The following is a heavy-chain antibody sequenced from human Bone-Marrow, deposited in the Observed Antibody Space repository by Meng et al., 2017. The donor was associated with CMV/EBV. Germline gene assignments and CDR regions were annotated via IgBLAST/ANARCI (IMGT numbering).Heavy chain of an antibody. D-gene: IGHD1-26*01. CDR2: IFHRGNT. CDR1: SYSISSGYF. V-gene: IGHV4-38-2*02. J-gene: IGHJ2*01. Sequence: SETLSLTCTVSSYSISSGYFWGWIRQPPGKGLEWIGNIFHRGNTYYNPSLKSRITMSVDTSRNQFSLNLSSVTAADTAVYYCARVGATNWYFEPWGRGTLVTVSS. CDR3: ARVGATNWYFEP.